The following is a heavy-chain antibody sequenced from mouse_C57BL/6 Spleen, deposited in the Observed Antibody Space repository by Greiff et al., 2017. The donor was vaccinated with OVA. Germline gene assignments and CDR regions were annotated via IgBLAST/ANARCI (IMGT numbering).Heavy chain of an antibody. Sequence: QVQLKQPGAELVMPGASVKLSCKASGYTFTSYWMHWVKQRPGQGLEWIGEIDPSDSYTNYNQKFKGKSTLTVDKSSSTAYMQLSSLTSEDSAVYYCARSGDYYGSSYEDYYAMDYWGQGTSVTVSS. CDR3: ARSGDYYGSSYEDYYAMDY. CDR1: GYTFTSYW. D-gene: IGHD1-1*01. CDR2: IDPSDSYT. J-gene: IGHJ4*01. V-gene: IGHV1-69*01.